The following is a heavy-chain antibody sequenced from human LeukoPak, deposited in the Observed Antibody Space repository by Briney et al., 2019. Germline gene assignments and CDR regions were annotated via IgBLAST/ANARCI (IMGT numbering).Heavy chain of an antibody. J-gene: IGHJ4*02. V-gene: IGHV4-59*02. CDR2: NYYSAST. Sequence: SQSQSLTWPVAGGSVSRYCCSWVRQPPRDGLGWVGCNYYSASTNYNPSLKSRATISVDTSKNQFSLKLSSVTAADTAVYYCARDEGITGTFVDWGQGTLVTVSS. D-gene: IGHD1-20*01. CDR1: GGSVSRYC. CDR3: ARDEGITGTFVD.